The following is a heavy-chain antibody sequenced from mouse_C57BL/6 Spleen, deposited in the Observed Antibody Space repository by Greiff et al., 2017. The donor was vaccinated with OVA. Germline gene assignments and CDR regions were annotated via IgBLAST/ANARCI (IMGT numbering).Heavy chain of an antibody. CDR1: GYAFSSSW. J-gene: IGHJ3*01. V-gene: IGHV1-82*01. CDR3: ARLGDYGAY. CDR2: IYPGDGDT. D-gene: IGHD2-4*01. Sequence: QVHVKQSGPELVKPGASVKISCKASGYAFSSSWMNWVKQRPGKGLEWIGRIYPGDGDTNYNGKFKGKATLTADKSSSTAYMQLSSLTSEDSAVYFCARLGDYGAYWGQGTLVTVSA.